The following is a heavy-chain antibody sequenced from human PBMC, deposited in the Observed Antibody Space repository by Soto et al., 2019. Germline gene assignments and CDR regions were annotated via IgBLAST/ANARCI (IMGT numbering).Heavy chain of an antibody. V-gene: IGHV3-23*01. D-gene: IGHD4-17*01. CDR3: AKGNYGDYGGFDP. CDR2: IISTGIST. J-gene: IGHJ5*02. CDR1: GFSFRTFA. Sequence: EVQVLESGGDFIQPGGSLRLSCAASGFSFRTFAMTSVRQAPGKGLEWVSTIISTGISTYYADSVKGRFTISRANSKNTLYLQMNSLRAEDSAVYYCAKGNYGDYGGFDPWGQGTLVTVSS.